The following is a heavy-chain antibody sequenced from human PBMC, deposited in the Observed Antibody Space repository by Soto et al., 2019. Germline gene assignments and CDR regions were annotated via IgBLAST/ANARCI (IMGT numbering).Heavy chain of an antibody. CDR1: GFTFSNYW. V-gene: IGHV3-74*01. J-gene: IGHJ4*02. Sequence: EAHLVESGGGLVQPGGSLRLSCAASGFTFSNYWIHWVRQAPGKGLVWVSRINSDGSSTNYADSVKGRFTISRDNAKKTVYLEMNSLRAEDTGKFFCASLGRGGYGGHCWGQGTLGTGSP. CDR3: ASLGRGGYGGHC. CDR2: INSDGSST. D-gene: IGHD3-16*01.